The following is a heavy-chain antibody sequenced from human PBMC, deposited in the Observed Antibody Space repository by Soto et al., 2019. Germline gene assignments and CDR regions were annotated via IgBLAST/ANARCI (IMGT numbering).Heavy chain of an antibody. V-gene: IGHV1-46*01. CDR3: ASQERCSSTSCYTIFDY. CDR1: GYTFTSYY. D-gene: IGHD2-2*02. CDR2: INPSGGST. Sequence: ASVNVSCKASGYTFTSYYMHWVRRAPGQGLEWMGIINPSGGSTSYAQKFQGRVTMTRDTSTSTVYMELSSLRSEDTAVYYCASQERCSSTSCYTIFDYWGQGTLVTVSS. J-gene: IGHJ4*02.